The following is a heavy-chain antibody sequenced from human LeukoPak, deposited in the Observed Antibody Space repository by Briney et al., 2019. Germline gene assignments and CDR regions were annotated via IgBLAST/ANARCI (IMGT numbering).Heavy chain of an antibody. CDR2: IGATDDST. J-gene: IGHJ4*01. Sequence: PSETLSLTCTVSGGSISSYYWSWIRQPPGKGPEWVSAIGATDDSTYYADSVKGRFTISRDNSRNTVYLQMNSLRVADTALYFCARENIFDFWGQGTLVTVSS. CDR3: ARENIFDF. D-gene: IGHD2/OR15-2a*01. V-gene: IGHV3-23*01. CDR1: GGSISSYY.